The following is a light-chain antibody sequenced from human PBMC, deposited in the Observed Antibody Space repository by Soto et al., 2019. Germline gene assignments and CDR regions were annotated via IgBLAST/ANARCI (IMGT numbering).Light chain of an antibody. V-gene: IGKV3-11*01. CDR2: EAS. CDR3: QQRNNWPRIT. CDR1: QSVRNY. Sequence: EIVLTQSPATLPLSPGERATLSCRASQSVRNYLAWYQHKPGQAPRLLIYEASNRAAGIPARFSGRGSGTDFTLAISSLEAEDFAVCYCQQRNNWPRITFGQGTRLEI. J-gene: IGKJ5*01.